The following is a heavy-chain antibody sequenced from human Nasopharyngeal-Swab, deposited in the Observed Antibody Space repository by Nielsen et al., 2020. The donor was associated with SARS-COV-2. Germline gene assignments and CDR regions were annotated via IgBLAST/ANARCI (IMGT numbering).Heavy chain of an antibody. CDR3: AKKAPGVGQLWYDY. D-gene: IGHD5-18*01. J-gene: IGHJ4*02. CDR2: ISNGGGTT. V-gene: IGHV3-23*01. Sequence: GGSLRLSCAASGFTFRNYAMSWVRQAPGKGLEWVSGISNGGGTTHNADSVRGRFTISRDNSKNTLYLQMNSLRAEDTAVYYCAKKAPGVGQLWYDYWGQGTLVTVSS. CDR1: GFTFRNYA.